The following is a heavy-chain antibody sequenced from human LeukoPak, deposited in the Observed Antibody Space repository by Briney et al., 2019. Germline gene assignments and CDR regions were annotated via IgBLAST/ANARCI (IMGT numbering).Heavy chain of an antibody. J-gene: IGHJ6*03. V-gene: IGHV3-11*01. Sequence: GGSLRLSCAASGFTFSDCYMSWIRQAPGKGLEWVSYISSSGSTIYCADSVKGRFTISRDNAKNSLYLQMNSLRAEDTAVYYCARGGYIYYYYYMDVWGKGTTVTVSS. CDR1: GFTFSDCY. CDR3: ARGGYIYYYYYMDV. D-gene: IGHD2-2*02. CDR2: ISSSGSTI.